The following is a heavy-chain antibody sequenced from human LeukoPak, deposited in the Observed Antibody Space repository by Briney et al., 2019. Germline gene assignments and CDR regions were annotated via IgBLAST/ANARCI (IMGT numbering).Heavy chain of an antibody. D-gene: IGHD3-16*01. CDR3: ARFALGPARSVTSAFDP. Sequence: PSQTLSLTCAVSGGSISSGGYSWSWIRQPPGKGLEWIGYIYHSGSTYYNPSLKSRVTISVDRSKNQFSLKLSSVTAADTAVYYCARFALGPARSVTSAFDPWGQGTLVTVSS. CDR1: GGSISSGGYS. J-gene: IGHJ5*02. V-gene: IGHV4-30-2*01. CDR2: IYHSGST.